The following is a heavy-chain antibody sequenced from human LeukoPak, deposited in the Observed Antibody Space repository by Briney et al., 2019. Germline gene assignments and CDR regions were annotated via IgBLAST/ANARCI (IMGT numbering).Heavy chain of an antibody. J-gene: IGHJ2*01. Sequence: SETLSLTCAVYGGSFSGYYGSGVGQPPGKGVEWIGEINSSASTNYTPSLKTRVTISVDTSKNQFSLKLSSVTAADTAVYYCARQRPRVAAAGTKSGYFDLWGRGTLVTVSS. V-gene: IGHV4-34*01. CDR2: INSSAST. CDR1: GGSFSGYY. D-gene: IGHD6-13*01. CDR3: ARQRPRVAAAGTKSGYFDL.